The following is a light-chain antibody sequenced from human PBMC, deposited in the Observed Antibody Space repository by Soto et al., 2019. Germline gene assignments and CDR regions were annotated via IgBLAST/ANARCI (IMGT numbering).Light chain of an antibody. CDR2: DVS. CDR3: ISYTRSNTLYVV. J-gene: IGLJ2*01. CDR1: SSDAGGYNY. Sequence: QSVLAQPASVSGSPGQSITMSCTGTSSDAGGYNYVSWYQQHPGKAPKLMIYDVSNRPSGVSNRFSGSKSGNTASLTISGLQAEDEADYYCISYTRSNTLYVVFGGGTKLTVL. V-gene: IGLV2-14*01.